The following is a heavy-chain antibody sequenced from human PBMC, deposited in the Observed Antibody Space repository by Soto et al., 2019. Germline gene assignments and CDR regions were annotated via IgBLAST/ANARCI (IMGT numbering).Heavy chain of an antibody. D-gene: IGHD2-2*01. V-gene: IGHV5-51*01. CDR3: ARHYCSSTSCYPVYYYYYGMDV. CDR2: IYPGDSDT. Sequence: GESLKISCKGSGYSFTSYWIGWVRQMPGKGLEWMGIIYPGDSDTRYSPSFHGQVTISADKSISTAYLQWSSLKASDTAMYYCARHYCSSTSCYPVYYYYYGMDVWGQGTTVTVSS. CDR1: GYSFTSYW. J-gene: IGHJ6*02.